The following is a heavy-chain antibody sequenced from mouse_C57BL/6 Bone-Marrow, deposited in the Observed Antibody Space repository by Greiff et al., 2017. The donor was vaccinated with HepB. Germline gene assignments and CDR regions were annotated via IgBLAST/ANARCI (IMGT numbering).Heavy chain of an antibody. CDR2: IYPGDGDT. CDR3: ARRGGFDD. CDR1: GYAFSSSW. J-gene: IGHJ2*01. V-gene: IGHV1-82*01. Sequence: QVQLQQSGPELVKPGASVKISCKASGYAFSSSWMNWVKQRPGKGLEWIGRIYPGDGDTNYNGKFKGKATLTADKSSSTAYMQLSSLTSEDSAVYGCARRGGFDDWGQGTTRTVSS.